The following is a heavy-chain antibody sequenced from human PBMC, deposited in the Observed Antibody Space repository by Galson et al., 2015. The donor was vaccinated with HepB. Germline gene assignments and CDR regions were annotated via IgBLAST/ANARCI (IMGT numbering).Heavy chain of an antibody. D-gene: IGHD2-2*01. V-gene: IGHV3-48*02. J-gene: IGHJ6*02. CDR3: ARDRAGPRRYCSSTRPSCYGMDV. Sequence: SLRLSCAASGFTFSSYSMNWVRQAPGKGLEWISYISSSSSTIYYADSVKGRFTISRDNAKNSLYLQMNSLRDEDTAVYYCARDRAGPRRYCSSTRPSCYGMDVWGQGTTVTVSS. CDR1: GFTFSSYS. CDR2: ISSSSSTI.